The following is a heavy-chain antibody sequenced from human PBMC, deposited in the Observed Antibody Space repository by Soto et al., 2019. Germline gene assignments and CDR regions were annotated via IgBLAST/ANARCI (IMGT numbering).Heavy chain of an antibody. CDR3: ARIAKQGARRDF. CDR2: IDYSGST. V-gene: IGHV4-31*03. J-gene: IGHJ4*02. CDR1: GYSISSGGYY. D-gene: IGHD1-26*01. Sequence: QVQLQESGPGLVKPSQTLSLTCTVSGYSISSGGYYWSWIRQHPGKGLEWIGCIDYSGSTYYNPSLKSRVTMSLDTSKNQFSLNLSSVTAADAAMFYCARIAKQGARRDFWGQGTLVTVSS.